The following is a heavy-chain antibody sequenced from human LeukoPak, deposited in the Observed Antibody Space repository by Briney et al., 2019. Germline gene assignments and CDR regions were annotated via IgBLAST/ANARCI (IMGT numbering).Heavy chain of an antibody. V-gene: IGHV3-53*01. J-gene: IGHJ4*02. Sequence: GGSLRLSCAASGFTVSSNYMSWVCQAPGKGLEWVSVIYSGGSTYYADSVKGRFTISRDNSKNTLYLQMNSLRAEDTAVYYCARDGDCTNGVCQIDYWGQGTLVTVSS. CDR2: IYSGGST. D-gene: IGHD2-8*01. CDR3: ARDGDCTNGVCQIDY. CDR1: GFTVSSNY.